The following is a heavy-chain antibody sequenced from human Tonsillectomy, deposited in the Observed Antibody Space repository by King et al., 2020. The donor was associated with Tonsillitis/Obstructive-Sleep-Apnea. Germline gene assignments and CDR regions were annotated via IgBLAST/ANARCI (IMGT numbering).Heavy chain of an antibody. CDR1: GFTFDDYA. Sequence: VQLVESGGGLVQPGRSLRLSCVASGFTFDDYAMHWVRQAPGKGLEWVSGISWNGATIGYADSVKGRFTVSRDNAKNSLYLQMNSLRAEEPAFYYCAKHATRFFEWSGTPSVDSWGQGTLVTVSS. D-gene: IGHD3-3*01. CDR2: ISWNGATI. J-gene: IGHJ4*02. V-gene: IGHV3-9*01. CDR3: AKHATRFFEWSGTPSVDS.